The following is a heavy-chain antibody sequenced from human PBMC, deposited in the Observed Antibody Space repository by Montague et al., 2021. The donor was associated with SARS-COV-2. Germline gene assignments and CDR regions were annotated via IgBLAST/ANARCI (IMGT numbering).Heavy chain of an antibody. CDR2: ISRDSAEV. J-gene: IGHJ4*02. CDR1: GFTFSEYH. D-gene: IGHD1-14*01. Sequence: SLSLSCSASGFTFSEYHMTWVRQAPGKGLQWVSYISRDSAEVYYAESGKGRFSISRDNDRSALYLQLNNLRNEDTATYYCARDSGITGADDYRGQGILVVVSS. V-gene: IGHV3-48*02. CDR3: ARDSGITGADDY.